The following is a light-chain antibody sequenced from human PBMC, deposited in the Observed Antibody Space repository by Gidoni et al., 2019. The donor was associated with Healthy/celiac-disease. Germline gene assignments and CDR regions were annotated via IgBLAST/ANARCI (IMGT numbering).Light chain of an antibody. Sequence: QSVLTQPPSVSGAPGQRVTISCTGNSSNIGAGYEVHWYQQLPGTAPKLLIYGNSNRPSGVPDRFSGSKSGTSASLAITGLQAEDEADYYCQSYDSSLSGFVVFGGGTKLTVL. CDR1: SSNIGAGYE. V-gene: IGLV1-40*01. CDR3: QSYDSSLSGFVV. CDR2: GNS. J-gene: IGLJ2*01.